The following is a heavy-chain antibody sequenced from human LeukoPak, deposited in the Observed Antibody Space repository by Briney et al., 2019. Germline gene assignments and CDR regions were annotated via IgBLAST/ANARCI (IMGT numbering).Heavy chain of an antibody. J-gene: IGHJ4*02. CDR2: IYYSGST. D-gene: IGHD3-22*01. V-gene: IGHV4-59*12. Sequence: SETLSLTCTVSGGSISNFFWSWIRQPPGKGLECIGSIYYSGSTDYNPSLRSRVTMSVDTSTNQFSLKLSSVTAADTAVYYCSRDRYYYDSSGYSHRLDYWGQGTLVTVSS. CDR1: GGSISNFF. CDR3: SRDRYYYDSSGYSHRLDY.